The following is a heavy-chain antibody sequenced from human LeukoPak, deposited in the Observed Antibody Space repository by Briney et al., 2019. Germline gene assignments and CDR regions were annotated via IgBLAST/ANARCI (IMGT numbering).Heavy chain of an antibody. V-gene: IGHV1-18*01. CDR3: AVYCGGDCYKYFQH. CDR1: GYTFTSYG. D-gene: IGHD2-21*02. CDR2: ISAYNGNT. J-gene: IGHJ1*01. Sequence: ASVKVSCKASGYTFTSYGISWVRQAPGQGLEWMGWISAYNGNTNYAQKLQGRVTMTTDTSTSTAYMELRSLISDDTAVYYCAVYCGGDCYKYFQHWGQGTLVTVSS.